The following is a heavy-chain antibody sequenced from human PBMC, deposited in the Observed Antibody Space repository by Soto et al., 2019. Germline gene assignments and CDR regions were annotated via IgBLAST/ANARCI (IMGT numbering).Heavy chain of an antibody. V-gene: IGHV4-39*01. CDR2: IYYSGST. Sequence: QLQLQESGPGLVKPSETLSLTCTVSGGSISSSSYYWGWIRQPPGKGLEWIGSIYYSGSTYYNPSLKSRVTISVDTSKNQCSLKLSSVTAADTAVYYCARRGYDPLNYYYYYMDVWGKGTTLTVSS. CDR1: GGSISSSSYY. J-gene: IGHJ6*03. CDR3: ARRGYDPLNYYYYYMDV. D-gene: IGHD5-12*01.